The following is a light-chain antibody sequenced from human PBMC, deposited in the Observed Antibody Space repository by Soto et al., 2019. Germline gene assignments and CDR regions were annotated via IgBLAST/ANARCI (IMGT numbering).Light chain of an antibody. CDR1: SSNIGSNT. V-gene: IGLV1-44*01. CDR2: SNN. J-gene: IGLJ2*01. Sequence: QAVVPQPPSASGTPGQRVTISCSGSSSNIGSNTVNWYQQLPGTAPKLLIYSNNQRPSGVPDRFSGSKSGTSASLAISGLQSEDDADYYCAAWDDSLNGVVFGGGTKVSVL. CDR3: AAWDDSLNGVV.